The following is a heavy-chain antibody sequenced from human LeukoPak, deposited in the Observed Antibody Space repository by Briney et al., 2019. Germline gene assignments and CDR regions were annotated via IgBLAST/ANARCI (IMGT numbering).Heavy chain of an antibody. V-gene: IGHV4-59*01. J-gene: IGHJ3*02. CDR1: GGSISSYN. CDR3: ARDCSSTSCYMSGRAFDI. D-gene: IGHD2-2*02. Sequence: SETLSLTCTVSGGSISSYNWSWIRQPPGKGLEWIGYIYYSGSTNYNPSLKSRVTISVDTSKNQFSLKLSSVTAADTAVYYCARDCSSTSCYMSGRAFDIWGQGTMVTVSS. CDR2: IYYSGST.